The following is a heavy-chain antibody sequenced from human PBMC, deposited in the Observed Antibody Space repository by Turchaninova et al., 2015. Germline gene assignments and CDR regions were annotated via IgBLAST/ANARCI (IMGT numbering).Heavy chain of an antibody. Sequence: QLQLQESGPGLVKPSETLSVTCTVPGGSISSSIYYWGWLRQPPGKGLEWIATIYYSGFSYYNPSLKSRVSISADTSKTHFSLRLNSVTAADTAVYYCARHAADGGSYYFYYMDVWGKGTTVTVSS. V-gene: IGHV4-39*01. D-gene: IGHD3-10*01. J-gene: IGHJ6*03. CDR3: ARHAADGGSYYFYYMDV. CDR1: GGSISSSIYY. CDR2: IYYSGFS.